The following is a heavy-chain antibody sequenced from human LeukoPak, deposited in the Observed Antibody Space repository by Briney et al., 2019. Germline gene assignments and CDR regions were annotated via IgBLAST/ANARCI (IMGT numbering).Heavy chain of an antibody. CDR2: IWYDGSNK. Sequence: GGSLRLSCAASGFTFSSYGMHWLRQAPGKGLEWVAVIWYDGSNKNYADSVKGRFTISRDNSKKTVYLQMNSLRAEDTAVYYCAKDQLGLPQTYFDYWGQGTLVTVSS. CDR3: AKDQLGLPQTYFDY. V-gene: IGHV3-33*06. D-gene: IGHD3-16*01. J-gene: IGHJ4*02. CDR1: GFTFSSYG.